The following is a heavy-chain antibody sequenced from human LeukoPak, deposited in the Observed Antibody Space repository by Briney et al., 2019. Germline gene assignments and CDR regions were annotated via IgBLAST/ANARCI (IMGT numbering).Heavy chain of an antibody. V-gene: IGHV4-31*03. J-gene: IGHJ6*02. Sequence: SETLSLTCTVSGGSISSGGYYWSWIRQHPGKGLEWIGYIYYSGSTYYNPSLKSRVTISVDTSKNQFSLKLSSVTAADTAVYYCARLPSIAAPPPYYYYDMDVWGQGTTVTVSS. CDR3: ARLPSIAAPPPYYYYDMDV. D-gene: IGHD6-6*01. CDR1: GGSISSGGYY. CDR2: IYYSGST.